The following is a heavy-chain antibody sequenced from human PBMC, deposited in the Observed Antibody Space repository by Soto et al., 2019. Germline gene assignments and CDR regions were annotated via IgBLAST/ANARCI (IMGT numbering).Heavy chain of an antibody. D-gene: IGHD4-17*01. V-gene: IGHV1-69*13. J-gene: IGHJ4*02. Sequence: ASVKVSCKASGGTFSSYAISWVRQAPGQGLEWMGGIIPIFGTANYAQKFQGRVTITADESTSTAYMELSSLRSEDTAVYYCARGPNKITTVVTTFDYWGQGTLVTVSS. CDR2: IIPIFGTA. CDR3: ARGPNKITTVVTTFDY. CDR1: GGTFSSYA.